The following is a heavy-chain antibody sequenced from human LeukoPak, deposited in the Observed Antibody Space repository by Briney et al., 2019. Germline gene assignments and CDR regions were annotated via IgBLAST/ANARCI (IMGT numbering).Heavy chain of an antibody. J-gene: IGHJ4*02. Sequence: SETLSLTCTVSGSSISSGYYWGWIRQPPGKGLEWIASLFHSGNTYYNPSLKSRVTISVDTSKNQFSLKLSSLTVADTAVYYCARDFSYHVSGSYSHFDYWGQGILVTVSS. CDR3: ARDFSYHVSGSYSHFDY. CDR2: LFHSGNT. V-gene: IGHV4-38-2*02. D-gene: IGHD3-10*01. CDR1: GSSISSGYY.